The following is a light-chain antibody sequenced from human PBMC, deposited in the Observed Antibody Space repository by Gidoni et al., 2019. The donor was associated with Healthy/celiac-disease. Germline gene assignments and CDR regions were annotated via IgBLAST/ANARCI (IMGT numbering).Light chain of an antibody. Sequence: QSALTQPASVSGSPGQSITISCTGTSSDVGGYNYVSWYQQHPGKAPKLMIYEVRNRPSGFSNRFSGSKSGNTASLTISGLQAEDEADYYCSSYTSSSTLGVFGGGTKLTVL. CDR3: SSYTSSSTLGV. CDR1: SSDVGGYNY. J-gene: IGLJ3*02. CDR2: EVR. V-gene: IGLV2-14*01.